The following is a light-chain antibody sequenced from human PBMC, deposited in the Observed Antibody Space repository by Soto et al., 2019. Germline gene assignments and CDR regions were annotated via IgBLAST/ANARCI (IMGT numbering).Light chain of an antibody. V-gene: IGKV1-5*03. Sequence: DIQMTQSPSPLSGSVGDRVTITCRASQSISSWLAWYQQKPGKAPKLLIYQASTLESGVPSNFSGSGSGTEFTLTISSLQPEDVATYYCQQYNSYPWTFGQGTKVDIK. CDR1: QSISSW. CDR2: QAS. CDR3: QQYNSYPWT. J-gene: IGKJ1*01.